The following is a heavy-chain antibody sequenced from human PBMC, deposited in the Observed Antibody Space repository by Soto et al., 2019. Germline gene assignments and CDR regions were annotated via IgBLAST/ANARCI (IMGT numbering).Heavy chain of an antibody. CDR2: INHSGST. J-gene: IGHJ6*02. CDR1: GGSFSGYY. CDR3: ARTPTYYYYGMDV. V-gene: IGHV4-34*01. D-gene: IGHD4-17*01. Sequence: TLSLTCAVYGGSFSGYYWSWIRQPPGKGLEWIGEINHSGSTNYNPSLKSRVTISVDTSKNQFSLKLSSVTAADTAVYYCARTPTYYYYGMDVSGQGPTVTVSS.